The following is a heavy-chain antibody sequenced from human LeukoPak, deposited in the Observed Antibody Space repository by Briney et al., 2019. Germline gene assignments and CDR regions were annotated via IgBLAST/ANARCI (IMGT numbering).Heavy chain of an antibody. V-gene: IGHV1-8*01. CDR1: GYTFTSYD. D-gene: IGHD1-20*01. CDR2: MNTNSGNT. CDR3: ARERYNWNYLDY. Sequence: GASVKVSCKASGYTFTSYDINWVRQATGQGLEWMGWMNTNSGNTGYAQKFQGRVTMTRNTSISTAYMELSSLRSEDTAVYYCARERYNWNYLDYWGQGTLVTVSS. J-gene: IGHJ4*02.